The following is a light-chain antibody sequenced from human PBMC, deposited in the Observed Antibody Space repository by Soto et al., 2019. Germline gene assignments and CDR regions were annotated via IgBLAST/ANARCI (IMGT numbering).Light chain of an antibody. CDR3: QQSYSTRIT. CDR1: QSVSGY. CDR2: AAS. J-gene: IGKJ5*01. Sequence: DIQITQYPSSLSASVGDRVTITCRTSQSVSGYLNWYQQEPGKAPKLLIYAASSLQSGVPSRFSGSGSGTDFTLTISSLQPEDFATYYCQQSYSTRITFGQGTRLEI. V-gene: IGKV1-39*01.